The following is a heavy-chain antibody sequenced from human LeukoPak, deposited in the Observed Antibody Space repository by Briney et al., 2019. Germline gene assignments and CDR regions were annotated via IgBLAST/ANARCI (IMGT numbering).Heavy chain of an antibody. J-gene: IGHJ3*02. CDR2: ITSSGSTI. V-gene: IGHV3-48*04. CDR1: GFTFSSYW. CDR3: ARQWQVAFDI. Sequence: PGGSLRLSCAASGFTFSSYWMSWVRQAPGKGLEWVSYITSSGSTIYYADSMKGRFTISRDNAKNSLYLQMNSLRAEDTAVYYCARQWQVAFDIWGQGTMVTVSS. D-gene: IGHD6-19*01.